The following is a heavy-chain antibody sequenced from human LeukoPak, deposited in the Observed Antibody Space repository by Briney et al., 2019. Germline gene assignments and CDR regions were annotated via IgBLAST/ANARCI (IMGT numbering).Heavy chain of an antibody. J-gene: IGHJ4*02. CDR3: ARQGCIRRKCFYH. CDR2: ISRSSSYI. V-gene: IGHV3-21*01. CDR1: GFTFRNYS. D-gene: IGHD3-3*02. Sequence: KPGGSLRLSCAASGFTFRNYSMNWVRQAPGKGPEWVSSISRSSSYIYYAESVKGRFTISRDDAKNSLHLQMNSLRVENTAMYFCARQGCIRRKCFYHWGQGALVTVSS.